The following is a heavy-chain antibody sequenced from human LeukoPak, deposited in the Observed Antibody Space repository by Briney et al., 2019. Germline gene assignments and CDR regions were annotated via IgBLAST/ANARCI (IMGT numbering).Heavy chain of an antibody. CDR2: IKQGGSEK. Sequence: GGSLRLSCAASGFTFSSYWMSWVRQAPGKGLEWVANIKQGGSEKYYVDSVKGRFTISRDNAKNSLYLQMNSLRAEDTAVYYCARRSGHYYWYFDLWGRGTLVTVSS. CDR3: ARRSGHYYWYFDL. J-gene: IGHJ2*01. D-gene: IGHD6-25*01. CDR1: GFTFSSYW. V-gene: IGHV3-7*01.